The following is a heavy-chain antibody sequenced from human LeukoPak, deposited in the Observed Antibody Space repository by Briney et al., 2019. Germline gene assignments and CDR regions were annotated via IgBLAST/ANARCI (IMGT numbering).Heavy chain of an antibody. V-gene: IGHV1-69*13. CDR2: IIPIFGTA. J-gene: IGHJ3*02. CDR1: EGTCSSYA. Sequence: ASVKVSCKASEGTCSSYAISWVRQAPGQGLEWMGGIIPIFGTANYAQKFQGRVTITADESTSTAYMELSSLRSEDTAVYYCAREGGLLSQDAFDIWGQGTMVTVSS. CDR3: AREGGLLSQDAFDI. D-gene: IGHD3-10*01.